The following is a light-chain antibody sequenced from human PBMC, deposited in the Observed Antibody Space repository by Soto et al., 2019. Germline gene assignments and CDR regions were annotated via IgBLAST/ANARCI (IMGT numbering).Light chain of an antibody. V-gene: IGLV1-44*01. CDR1: SSNIGGNT. CDR2: GSN. J-gene: IGLJ3*02. Sequence: QSVLTQPPSASGTPGQRVTISCSGSSSNIGGNTVNWYQQLPGTAPKLLVYGSNQRPSGVPDRFSGSNSGTSASLAISGLQSEDEADYYCATWDGSLNGWVFGRGTQLTVL. CDR3: ATWDGSLNGWV.